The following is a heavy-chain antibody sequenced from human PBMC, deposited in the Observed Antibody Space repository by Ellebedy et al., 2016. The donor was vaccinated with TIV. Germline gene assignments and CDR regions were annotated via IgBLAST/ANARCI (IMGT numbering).Heavy chain of an antibody. J-gene: IGHJ6*02. CDR1: GYGFASYW. V-gene: IGHV5-51*01. D-gene: IGHD6-19*01. Sequence: GESLKISCEGSGYGFASYWIAWVRQMPGKGLEWVGIIYPGDSYIKYSPSFQGQVTISADTSITIAYLQWNSLKASDTAMYYCARQDSSGHYYYNYGMDVWGQGTTVTVSS. CDR2: IYPGDSYI. CDR3: ARQDSSGHYYYNYGMDV.